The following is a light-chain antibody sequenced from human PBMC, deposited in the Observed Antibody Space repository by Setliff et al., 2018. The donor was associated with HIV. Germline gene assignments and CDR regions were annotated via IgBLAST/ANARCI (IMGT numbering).Light chain of an antibody. Sequence: AIHMTQSPSSLSASVGDRVTITCRASQGIRRDLGWYQQKPGKAPKLLIFGVSNLQSGVPSRFSGSGSGTEFTLTIISLQPEDFATYYCLQINTCPWTFGQGTKVDIK. J-gene: IGKJ1*01. CDR1: QGIRRD. V-gene: IGKV1-6*01. CDR2: GVS. CDR3: LQINTCPWT.